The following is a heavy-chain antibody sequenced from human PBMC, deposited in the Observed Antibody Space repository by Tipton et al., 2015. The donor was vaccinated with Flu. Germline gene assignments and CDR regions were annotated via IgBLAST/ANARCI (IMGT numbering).Heavy chain of an antibody. CDR1: GGSISSYY. Sequence: LRLSCNVSGGSISSYYWSWIRQPPGKGLEWIGYIHYSGRTNYNPSLKSRVTISVDTSKNQFSLNLSSVTAADTAVYYCARLPLGPKNPPFFDYWGQGTLVTVSS. CDR2: IHYSGRT. J-gene: IGHJ4*02. CDR3: ARLPLGPKNPPFFDY. D-gene: IGHD1-26*01. V-gene: IGHV4-59*01.